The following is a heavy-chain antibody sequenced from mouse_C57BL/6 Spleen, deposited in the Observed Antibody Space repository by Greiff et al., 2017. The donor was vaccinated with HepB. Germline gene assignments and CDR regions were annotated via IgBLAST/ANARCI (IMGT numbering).Heavy chain of an antibody. J-gene: IGHJ2*01. CDR3: ARDFYYGSSPFDY. Sequence: EVQRVESGGGLVKPGGSLKLSCAASGFTFSDYGMHWVRQAPEKGLEWVAYISSGSSTIYYADTVKGRFTISRDNAKNTLFLQMTSLRSEDTAMYYCARDFYYGSSPFDYWGQGTTLTVSS. CDR1: GFTFSDYG. CDR2: ISSGSSTI. D-gene: IGHD1-1*01. V-gene: IGHV5-17*01.